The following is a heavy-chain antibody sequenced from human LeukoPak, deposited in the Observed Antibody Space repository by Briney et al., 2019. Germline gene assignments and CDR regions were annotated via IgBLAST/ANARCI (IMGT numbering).Heavy chain of an antibody. V-gene: IGHV3-30*02. CDR2: IKYDGNIG. Sequence: GGSLRLSCAASGFTFSTYGMHWVRQAPGKGLEWVAFIKYDGNIGYYTDSVKGRFSISRDNSKNTLHLQMNSLRPEDTAVYYCVKDTPLGGWGQGTLVTVSS. CDR3: VKDTPLGG. CDR1: GFTFSTYG. D-gene: IGHD2-15*01. J-gene: IGHJ4*02.